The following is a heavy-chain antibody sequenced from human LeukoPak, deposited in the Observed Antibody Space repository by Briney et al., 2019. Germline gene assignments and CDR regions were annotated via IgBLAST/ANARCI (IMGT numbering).Heavy chain of an antibody. Sequence: ASVKVSCKASGYTFTGYYMHWVRQAPGQGLEWMGWINPNSGGTNYAQKFQGRVTMTRDTSISTAYMELSRLRSDDTAVYYCARNYYDSSGYLGSNWFDPWGQGTLVTVSS. D-gene: IGHD3-22*01. J-gene: IGHJ5*02. V-gene: IGHV1-2*02. CDR2: INPNSGGT. CDR3: ARNYYDSSGYLGSNWFDP. CDR1: GYTFTGYY.